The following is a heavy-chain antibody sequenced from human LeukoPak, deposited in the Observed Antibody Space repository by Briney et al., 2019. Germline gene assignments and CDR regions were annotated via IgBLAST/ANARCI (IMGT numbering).Heavy chain of an antibody. CDR3: AKAPNSYGSSLDY. CDR1: GFTFSTYD. J-gene: IGHJ4*02. D-gene: IGHD5-18*01. Sequence: QPGRSLRLSCTASGFTFSTYDMHWVRQAPGKGLEWVAVISYDGSNEYYADSVKGRFTISRDNSKSTLFLQMNSLRAEDTAVYYCAKAPNSYGSSLDYWGQGTPVTVSS. V-gene: IGHV3-30*18. CDR2: ISYDGSNE.